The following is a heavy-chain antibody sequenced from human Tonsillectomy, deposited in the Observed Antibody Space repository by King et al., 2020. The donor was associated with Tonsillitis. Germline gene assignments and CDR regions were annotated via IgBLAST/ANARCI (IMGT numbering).Heavy chain of an antibody. D-gene: IGHD6-19*01. CDR3: AKDGHSSGWYYFDY. Sequence: VQLVESGGGLVQPGGSLRLSCAASGFTFSSYSMSWVRQAPGKGLEWVSGISNSGGNTYYADSGKGRLTISRDNSKNTLYLKMNSRMAGDTAAYYCAKDGHSSGWYYFDYWGQGTLVTVSS. J-gene: IGHJ4*02. CDR1: GFTFSSYS. CDR2: ISNSGGNT. V-gene: IGHV3-23*04.